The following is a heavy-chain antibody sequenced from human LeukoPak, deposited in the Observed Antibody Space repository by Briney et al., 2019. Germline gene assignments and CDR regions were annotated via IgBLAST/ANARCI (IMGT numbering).Heavy chain of an antibody. D-gene: IGHD2-15*01. CDR3: ASTYCSGGSCYQNYYYYMDV. Sequence: GGSLRLSSAATGFTFSGYWMSWVRQAPGKGLEWVSAISGSGGSTYYADSVKGRFTISRDNSKNTLYLQMNSLRAEDTAVYYCASTYCSGGSCYQNYYYYMDVWGKGTTVTVSS. CDR2: ISGSGGST. J-gene: IGHJ6*03. V-gene: IGHV3-23*01. CDR1: GFTFSGYW.